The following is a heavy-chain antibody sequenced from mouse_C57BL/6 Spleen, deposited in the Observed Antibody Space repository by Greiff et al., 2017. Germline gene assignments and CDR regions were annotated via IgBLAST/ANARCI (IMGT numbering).Heavy chain of an antibody. CDR1: GYTFTSYW. V-gene: IGHV1-53*01. CDR2: INPSNGGT. J-gene: IGHJ4*01. D-gene: IGHD2-1*01. CDR3: ARRGCYYGNYDYAMDY. Sequence: QVQLQQPGTELVKPGASVKLSCKASGYTFTSYWMHWVKQRPGQGLEWIGNINPSNGGTNYNEKFKSKATLTVDKSSSTAYMQLSSLTSEDSAVYYCARRGCYYGNYDYAMDYWGQGTSVTVSS.